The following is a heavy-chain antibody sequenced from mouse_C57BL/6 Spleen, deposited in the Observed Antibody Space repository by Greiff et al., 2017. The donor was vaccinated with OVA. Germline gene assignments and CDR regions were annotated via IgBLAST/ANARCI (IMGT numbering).Heavy chain of an antibody. CDR3: ARGWDRAMDY. D-gene: IGHD4-1*01. V-gene: IGHV1-4*01. CDR2: INPSRGYT. Sequence: VQLQESGAELARPGASVQMSCKASGYTFTSYTMHWVKQRPGPGLEWIGYINPSRGYTKYNQKFKDTATLTADKSSSTAYMQRSSLTSEDSAVYYCARGWDRAMDYWGQGTSVTVSS. CDR1: GYTFTSYT. J-gene: IGHJ4*01.